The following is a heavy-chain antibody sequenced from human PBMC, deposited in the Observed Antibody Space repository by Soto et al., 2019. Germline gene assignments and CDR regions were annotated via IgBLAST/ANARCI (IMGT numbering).Heavy chain of an antibody. CDR1: GYTFTSYG. J-gene: IGHJ4*02. D-gene: IGHD2-15*01. Sequence: QVQLVQSGAEVKKPGASVKVSGKASGYTFTSYGISWVRQAPGQGLEWMGWISAYNGNTNYAQKLQGRVTMTTDTSTSTAYMELRSLRSDDTAVYYCVRSGCSGGSCYSYSFDYWGQGTLVPVSS. CDR2: ISAYNGNT. V-gene: IGHV1-18*01. CDR3: VRSGCSGGSCYSYSFDY.